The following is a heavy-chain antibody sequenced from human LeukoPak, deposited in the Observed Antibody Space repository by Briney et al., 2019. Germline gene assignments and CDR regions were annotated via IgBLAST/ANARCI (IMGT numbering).Heavy chain of an antibody. CDR3: ARHRLAYCGGDCYPYYIDY. CDR1: GGSISSSSYY. D-gene: IGHD2-21*02. CDR2: IYYSGST. Sequence: SETLSLTCTVSGGSISSSSYYWGWIRQPPGKGLEWIGSIYYSGSTYYNPSLKSRVTISVDTSKNQFSLKLSSVTAADTAVYYCARHRLAYCGGDCYPYYIDYWGQGTLVTVSS. J-gene: IGHJ4*02. V-gene: IGHV4-39*01.